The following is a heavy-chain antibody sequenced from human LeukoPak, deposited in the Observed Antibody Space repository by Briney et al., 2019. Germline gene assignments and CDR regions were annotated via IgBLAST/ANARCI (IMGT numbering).Heavy chain of an antibody. J-gene: IGHJ4*02. CDR1: GYTFTSYG. D-gene: IGHD6-19*01. Sequence: PGASVKVSCKASGYTFTSYGISWVRQAPGQGLEWMGWISAYNGNTNYAQKLQGRVTMTTDTSTSTAYMELRSLRSDDTAVYYCASWEHSCGWYSEFDYWGQGTLVTVSS. V-gene: IGHV1-18*01. CDR3: ASWEHSCGWYSEFDY. CDR2: ISAYNGNT.